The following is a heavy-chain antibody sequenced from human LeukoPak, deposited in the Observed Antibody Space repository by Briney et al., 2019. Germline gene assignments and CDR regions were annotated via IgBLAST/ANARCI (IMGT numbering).Heavy chain of an antibody. CDR3: ARVLSGHLFDY. CDR1: GFSFDDYA. Sequence: GTSLRLSCAASGFSFDDYAMPWVRQAPGKGLVWVSRINSDGSSTSYADSVKGRFTISRDNAKNTLYLQMNSLRAKDTAVYYCARVLSGHLFDYWGQGTLVTVSS. D-gene: IGHD3-10*01. V-gene: IGHV3-74*01. J-gene: IGHJ4*02. CDR2: INSDGSST.